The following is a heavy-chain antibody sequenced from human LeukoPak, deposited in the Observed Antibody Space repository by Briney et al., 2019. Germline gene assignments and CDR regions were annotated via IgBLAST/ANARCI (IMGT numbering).Heavy chain of an antibody. D-gene: IGHD3-10*01. CDR1: GGSISSSSYY. CDR2: IYYSGST. J-gene: IGHJ4*02. V-gene: IGHV4-39*07. CDR3: ARDSHYYAPFDD. Sequence: PSETLSLTCTVSGGSISSSSYYWGWIRQPPGKGLEWIGSIYYSGSTYYNPSLKSRVTTSVDTSKNQFSLKLSSVTAADTAVYYWARDSHYYAPFDDWGQGTLVTVSS.